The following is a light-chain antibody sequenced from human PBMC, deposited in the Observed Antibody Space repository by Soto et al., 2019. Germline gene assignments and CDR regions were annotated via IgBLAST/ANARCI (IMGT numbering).Light chain of an antibody. CDR3: QQSYG. CDR1: QSISSY. CDR2: AAS. V-gene: IGKV1-39*01. Sequence: DIQMTQSPSSLSASVGDRVTITCRASQSISSYLNWYQQKPGKAPKLLIYAASSLQSGVPSRFSGRGSGTDFTLTISSLQPEDFATYYCQQSYGFGQGTKVEIK. J-gene: IGKJ1*01.